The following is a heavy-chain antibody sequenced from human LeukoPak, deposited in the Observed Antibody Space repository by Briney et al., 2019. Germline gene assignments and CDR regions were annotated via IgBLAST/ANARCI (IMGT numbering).Heavy chain of an antibody. V-gene: IGHV3-23*01. Sequence: GGSLRLSCAVSGFTFSTYAMSWVRQAPGKGLEWVSAVSGNGDSTYYADSVKGRFTTSRDNSKNTLYLQMNNLRAEDTAVYYCAKPIGTATRGGFDIWGQGTMVTVSS. CDR2: VSGNGDST. D-gene: IGHD2-8*02. CDR1: GFTFSTYA. J-gene: IGHJ3*02. CDR3: AKPIGTATRGGFDI.